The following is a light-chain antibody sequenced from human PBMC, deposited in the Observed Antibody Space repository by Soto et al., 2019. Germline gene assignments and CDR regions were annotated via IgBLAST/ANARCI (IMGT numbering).Light chain of an antibody. CDR3: QQYGSSPVT. Sequence: EIVLTQSPGTLSLSPGERATLSCRASQSVSSSYLAWYQQKPGQAPRLLIYGASSRATGIPDRFSGSGSGTDFPLTISRLEHEDFAVYYCQQYGSSPVTFGPGTKVDIK. CDR1: QSVSSSY. CDR2: GAS. V-gene: IGKV3-20*01. J-gene: IGKJ3*01.